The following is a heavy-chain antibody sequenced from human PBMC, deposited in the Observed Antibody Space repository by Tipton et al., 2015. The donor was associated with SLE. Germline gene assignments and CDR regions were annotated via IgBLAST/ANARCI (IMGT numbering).Heavy chain of an antibody. V-gene: IGHV4-34*01. CDR1: GGSFSRYY. D-gene: IGHD6-13*01. CDR3: ARPTAAAGLFDP. CDR2: IYYSGST. Sequence: TLSLTCAVYGGSFSRYYWSWIRQPPGKGLEWIGSIYYSGSTYYNPSLESQVTISVDTSKNQFSLKLSSVTAADTAVYYCARPTAAAGLFDPWGQGTLVTVSS. J-gene: IGHJ5*02.